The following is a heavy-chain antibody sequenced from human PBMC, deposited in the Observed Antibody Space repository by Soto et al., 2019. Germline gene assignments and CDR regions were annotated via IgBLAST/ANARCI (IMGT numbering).Heavy chain of an antibody. J-gene: IGHJ4*02. Sequence: EVPLVESGGGLVKPGGSLRLSCAASGFTFSSYSMNWVRQAPGKGLEWVSSISSSSSYIYYADSVKGRFTISRDNAKNSLYLQMNSLRAEDTAVYYCARDTAVAGLFDYWGQGTLVTVSS. CDR1: GFTFSSYS. V-gene: IGHV3-21*01. CDR2: ISSSSSYI. CDR3: ARDTAVAGLFDY. D-gene: IGHD6-19*01.